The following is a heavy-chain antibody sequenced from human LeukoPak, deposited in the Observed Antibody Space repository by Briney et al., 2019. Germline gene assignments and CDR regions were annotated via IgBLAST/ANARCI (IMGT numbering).Heavy chain of an antibody. V-gene: IGHV4-4*02. D-gene: IGHD2/OR15-2a*01. Sequence: LETLCLTRAVSGGSISSNNWWSWVRKPPGKGLEWIGEISHSGTTGSYPSLKCRVTISVDKSKNPFSLKLSSVTAADTAVYYCARNMVGETTFDYWGHGNLGSVSS. CDR2: ISHSGTT. CDR3: ARNMVGETTFDY. J-gene: IGHJ4*03. CDR1: GGSISSNNW.